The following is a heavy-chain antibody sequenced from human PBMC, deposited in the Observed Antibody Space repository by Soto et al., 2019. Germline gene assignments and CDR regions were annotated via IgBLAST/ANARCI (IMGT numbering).Heavy chain of an antibody. CDR3: ARARSTAAGLFDY. CDR2: IYSGGST. Sequence: EVQLVESGGGLIQPGGSLRLSCAASGFTVSRNYMTWDRQAPGKGLEWVSAIYSGGSTYYADSVKGRFTISRDNSKNTLYLQMNSLRAEDTAVYYCARARSTAAGLFDYWGLGTLVTVSS. V-gene: IGHV3-53*01. CDR1: GFTVSRNY. D-gene: IGHD6-13*01. J-gene: IGHJ4*02.